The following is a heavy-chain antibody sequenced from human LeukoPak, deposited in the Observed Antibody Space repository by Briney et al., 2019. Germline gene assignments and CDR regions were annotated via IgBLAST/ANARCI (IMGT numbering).Heavy chain of an antibody. Sequence: GASVKVSCKASGYTFTGYHMHWVRQAPGPGLEWMGWINPNSGGTNYAQRFQGRVTMTRDTSISTAYMELSRLTSDDTAVYYCARDRGSYFSDAFDIWGQGTMVTVSS. CDR2: INPNSGGT. CDR3: ARDRGSYFSDAFDI. D-gene: IGHD1-26*01. J-gene: IGHJ3*02. CDR1: GYTFTGYH. V-gene: IGHV1-2*02.